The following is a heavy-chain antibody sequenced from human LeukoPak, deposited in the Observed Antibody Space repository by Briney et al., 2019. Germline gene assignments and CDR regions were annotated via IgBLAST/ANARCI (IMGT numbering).Heavy chain of an antibody. CDR3: ARDGGGAAAAKSVGYYGMDV. D-gene: IGHD6-13*01. CDR2: IYHSGST. Sequence: SETLSLTCTVSGGSISSGDYYWGWIRQPPGKGLEWIGSIYHSGSTYYNPSLKSRVTISVDTSKNQFSLKLSSVTAADTAVYYCARDGGGAAAAKSVGYYGMDVWGQGTTVTVSS. CDR1: GGSISSGDYY. V-gene: IGHV4-39*07. J-gene: IGHJ6*02.